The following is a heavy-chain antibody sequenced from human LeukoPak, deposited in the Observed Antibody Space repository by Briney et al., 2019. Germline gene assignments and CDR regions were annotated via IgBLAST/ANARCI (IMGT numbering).Heavy chain of an antibody. CDR3: ARGRTTTDH. V-gene: IGHV1-2*06. J-gene: IGHJ4*02. CDR1: GYTFSEFF. CDR2: INPKSGGT. D-gene: IGHD1-1*01. Sequence: ASVKVSCKTSGYTFSEFFIHWVRQAPGQGLEWMGRINPKSGGTNFAQKFQGRVTVTRATTNSVVYMELTSLTSDDTAVYSCARGRTTTDHWGQGTLVTVSS.